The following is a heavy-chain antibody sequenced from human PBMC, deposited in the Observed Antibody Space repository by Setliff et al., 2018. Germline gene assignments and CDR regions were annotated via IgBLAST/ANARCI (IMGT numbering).Heavy chain of an antibody. Sequence: ASVKVSCKSSGYILTDYYIHWVRQAPGQGLEWMGWINPDSGDAIYGPNFQGWVTMTRDTSIDTAYLDLSRLKSDDTAVYYCSRERSRRHCYGGSCDFYYYGLDVWGQGTTVTVSS. CDR1: GYILTDYY. CDR3: SRERSRRHCYGGSCDFYYYGLDV. V-gene: IGHV1-2*04. D-gene: IGHD2-15*01. J-gene: IGHJ6*02. CDR2: INPDSGDA.